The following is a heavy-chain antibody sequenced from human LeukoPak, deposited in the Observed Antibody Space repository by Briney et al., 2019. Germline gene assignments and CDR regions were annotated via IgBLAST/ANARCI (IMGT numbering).Heavy chain of an antibody. D-gene: IGHD6-13*01. CDR2: ISGSGGST. Sequence: GGSLRLSCAASGFTFSSYAMNWVRQAPGKGLEWVSAISGSGGSTYYADSVKGRFTISRDNSKNTLYLQMNSLRAEDTAVYYCARGWAAGIFDYWGQGTLVTVSS. J-gene: IGHJ4*02. CDR3: ARGWAAGIFDY. CDR1: GFTFSSYA. V-gene: IGHV3-23*01.